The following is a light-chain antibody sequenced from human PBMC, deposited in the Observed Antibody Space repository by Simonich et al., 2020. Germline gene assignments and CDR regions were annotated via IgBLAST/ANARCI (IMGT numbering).Light chain of an antibody. V-gene: IGKV3-11*01. Sequence: EIVLTQSPATLSFSPGERATISCRASQSVSSYLAWYHQKPGQAPRLLIYDASNRATGIPARFSGSGSGTDFTLTISSLEPEDFAVYYCQQYNNGPPLTFGGGTKVEIK. J-gene: IGKJ4*01. CDR1: QSVSSY. CDR3: QQYNNGPPLT. CDR2: DAS.